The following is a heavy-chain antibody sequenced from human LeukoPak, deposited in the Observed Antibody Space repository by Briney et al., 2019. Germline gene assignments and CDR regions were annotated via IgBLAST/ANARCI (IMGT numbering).Heavy chain of an antibody. CDR3: AAGGHSGYDSYYFDC. CDR2: IIPIFGTA. V-gene: IGHV1-69*05. CDR1: GGTFSSYA. J-gene: IGHJ4*02. Sequence: GASVKVSCKASGGTFSSYAISWVRQAPGQGLEWMGRIIPIFGTANYAQKFQGRVTITTDESTSTAYMELSSLRSEDTAVYYCAAGGHSGYDSYYFDCWGQGTLVTVSS. D-gene: IGHD5-12*01.